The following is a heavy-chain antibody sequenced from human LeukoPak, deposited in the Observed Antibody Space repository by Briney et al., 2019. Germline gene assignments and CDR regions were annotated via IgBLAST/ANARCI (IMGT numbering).Heavy chain of an antibody. V-gene: IGHV3-48*01. D-gene: IGHD2-2*01. CDR2: ISSSSSTI. CDR3: AKDRRGSTSYSNNCFDP. Sequence: GGSLRLSCAASGFTFSSYSMNWVRQAPGKGLEWVSYISSSSSTIYYADSVKGRFTISRDNAKNSLYLQMNSLRAEDTAVYYCAKDRRGSTSYSNNCFDPWGQGTLVTVSS. CDR1: GFTFSSYS. J-gene: IGHJ5*02.